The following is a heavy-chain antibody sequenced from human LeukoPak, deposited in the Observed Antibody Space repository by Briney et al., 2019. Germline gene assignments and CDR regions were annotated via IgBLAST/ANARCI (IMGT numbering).Heavy chain of an antibody. CDR1: GFTFSSYA. V-gene: IGHV3-30-3*01. CDR2: ISYDGSNK. CDR3: AREGYEDAFDI. D-gene: IGHD3-3*01. J-gene: IGHJ3*02. Sequence: GGSLRLSCAASGFTFSSYAMHWVRQAPGKGLEWVAVISYDGSNKYYADSVKGRFTISRDNAKNTLYLQMNNLRAEDTAVYYCAREGYEDAFDIWGQGTMVTVSS.